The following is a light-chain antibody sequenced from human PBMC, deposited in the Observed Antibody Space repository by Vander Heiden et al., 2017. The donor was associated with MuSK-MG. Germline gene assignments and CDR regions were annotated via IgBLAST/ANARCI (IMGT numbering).Light chain of an antibody. CDR3: QSYDSSLSGHVV. Sequence: QSVLTQPPSLSGAPGQRVTISCTGSSSNTGAGYDVHWYQQLPGTAPKLLIYGNSNRPSGVPDRFSGSKSGTSASLAITGLQAEDEADYYCQSYDSSLSGHVVFGGGTKLTVL. V-gene: IGLV1-40*01. CDR1: SSNTGAGYD. J-gene: IGLJ2*01. CDR2: GNS.